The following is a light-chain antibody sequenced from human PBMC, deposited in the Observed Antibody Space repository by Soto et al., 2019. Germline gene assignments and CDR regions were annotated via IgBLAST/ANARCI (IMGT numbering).Light chain of an antibody. J-gene: IGLJ2*01. CDR3: SAYTSSITVDVG. Sequence: QSALTQPASVSGSPGQSITISCTGTSSDVGGYDYVSWYQHFPGKAPKLIIYEVSNRPSGVSNRFSGSKSGNTASLTISGLQAEDEAEYYCSAYTSSITVDVGFGGGTKLTV. CDR2: EVS. CDR1: SSDVGGYDY. V-gene: IGLV2-14*01.